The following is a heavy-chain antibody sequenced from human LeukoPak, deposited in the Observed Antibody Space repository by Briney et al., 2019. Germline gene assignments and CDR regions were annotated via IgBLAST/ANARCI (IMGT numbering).Heavy chain of an antibody. J-gene: IGHJ6*04. CDR1: GGSISSGGYS. CDR3: ASFTEATRNMDV. CDR2: IYHSGST. Sequence: SETLSLTCAVSGGSISSGGYSWSWIRQPPGKGLEWIGYIYHSGSTYYNPSLKSRVTISVDRSKNQFSLKLSSVTAADTAVYYCASFTEATRNMDVWGKGTTVTVSS. V-gene: IGHV4-30-2*01. D-gene: IGHD1-14*01.